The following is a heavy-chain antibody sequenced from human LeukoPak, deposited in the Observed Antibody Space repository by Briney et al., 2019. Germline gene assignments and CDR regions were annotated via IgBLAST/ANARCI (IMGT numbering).Heavy chain of an antibody. CDR2: INPNSGGT. V-gene: IGHV1-2*02. CDR3: ARIPVDIVVVPAARRGAGIAAEGMGAFDI. J-gene: IGHJ3*02. Sequence: VASVKVSCKASGYTFTGYYMHWVRQAPGQGLEWMGWINPNSGGTNYAQKFQGRVTMTRDTSISTAYMELSRLRSDDTAVYYCARIPVDIVVVPAARRGAGIAAEGMGAFDIWGQGTMVTVSS. CDR1: GYTFTGYY. D-gene: IGHD2-2*03.